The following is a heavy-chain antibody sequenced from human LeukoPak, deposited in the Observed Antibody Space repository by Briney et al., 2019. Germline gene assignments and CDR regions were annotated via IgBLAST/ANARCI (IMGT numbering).Heavy chain of an antibody. Sequence: GGSLRLSCAASGFTFSGYEMNWVRQAPGKGLEWVSYISSSGRTKYYADSVEGRFTISRDNARNSLYLQMDSLRAEDTAVYYCARGRVCGDYHDWFDPWGQGTLVTVSS. CDR1: GFTFSGYE. D-gene: IGHD4-17*01. V-gene: IGHV3-48*03. CDR2: ISSSGRTK. J-gene: IGHJ5*02. CDR3: ARGRVCGDYHDWFDP.